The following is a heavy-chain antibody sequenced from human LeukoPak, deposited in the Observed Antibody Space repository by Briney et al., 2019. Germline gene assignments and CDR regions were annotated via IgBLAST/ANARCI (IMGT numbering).Heavy chain of an antibody. CDR3: AKESNSSDNWYFDL. CDR2: IFYSGST. CDR1: GGSISSYY. D-gene: IGHD2/OR15-2a*01. J-gene: IGHJ2*01. V-gene: IGHV4-59*01. Sequence: SETLSLTCTVSGGSISSYYWSWIRQPPGKGLEWIGYIFYSGSTNYSPSLKSRVTISVDTSKNQFSLKLNSVTAADTAVYYCAKESNSSDNWYFDLWGRGTLVTVSS.